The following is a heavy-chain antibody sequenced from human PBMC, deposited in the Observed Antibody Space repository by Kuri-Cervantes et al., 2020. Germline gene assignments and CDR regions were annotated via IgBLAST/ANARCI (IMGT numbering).Heavy chain of an antibody. CDR1: GGSFSGYY. CDR3: ARGRLPYYYYYMDV. CDR2: IYYSGST. V-gene: IGHV4-59*12. J-gene: IGHJ6*03. Sequence: SETLSLTCAVYGGSFSGYYWSWIRQPPGKGLEWIGYIYYSGSTNYNPSLKSRVTISVDTSKNQFSLKLSSVTAADTAVYYCARGRLPYYYYYMDVWDKGTTVTVSS.